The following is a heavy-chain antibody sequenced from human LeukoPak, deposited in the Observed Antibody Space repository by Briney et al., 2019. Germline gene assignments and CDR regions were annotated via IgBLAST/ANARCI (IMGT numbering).Heavy chain of an antibody. V-gene: IGHV3-23*01. CDR2: INGSGGRT. J-gene: IGHJ4*02. CDR3: AKVAPLDYYDSSGYYYSFDY. CDR1: GFTFSSCA. Sequence: GGSLRLSCAASGFTFSSCARSWVRQPPGKGLEWVSAINGSGGRTYYADPVKGRFTISRDNSKNTLYLQMNSLRAEDTAVYYCAKVAPLDYYDSSGYYYSFDYWGQGTLVTVSS. D-gene: IGHD3-22*01.